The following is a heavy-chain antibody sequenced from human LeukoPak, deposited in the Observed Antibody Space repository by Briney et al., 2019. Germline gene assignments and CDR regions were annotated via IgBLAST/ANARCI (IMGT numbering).Heavy chain of an antibody. CDR1: GGSISSYY. V-gene: IGHV4-59*01. D-gene: IGHD2-2*01. J-gene: IGHJ4*02. CDR2: IYYSGST. Sequence: SETLSLTCTVSGGSISSYYWSWIRQPPGKGLEWVGYIYYSGSTNYNPSLKSRVTISVDTSKNQFSLKLSSVTAADTAVYYCARSYAYCSSTSCYRPYYFDYWGQGTLVTVSS. CDR3: ARSYAYCSSTSCYRPYYFDY.